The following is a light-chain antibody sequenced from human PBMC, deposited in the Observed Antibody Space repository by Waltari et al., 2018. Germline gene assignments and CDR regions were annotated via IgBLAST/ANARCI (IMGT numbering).Light chain of an antibody. Sequence: ITCRASQSISVWLAWYQQKPGKAPKLLIYKASTLESGVPSRFSGSGSGTEFTLTISSLQSEDFATYFCQQYDSVFALTFGGGTKVEIK. J-gene: IGKJ4*01. CDR2: KAS. CDR1: QSISVW. CDR3: QQYDSVFALT. V-gene: IGKV1-5*03.